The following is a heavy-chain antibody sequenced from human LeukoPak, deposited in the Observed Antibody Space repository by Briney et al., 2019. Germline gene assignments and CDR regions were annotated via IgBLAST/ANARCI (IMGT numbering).Heavy chain of an antibody. J-gene: IGHJ4*02. CDR2: IYSSVTT. CDR3: VSGIVGVTAPDY. D-gene: IGHD1-26*01. V-gene: IGHV4-4*07. Sequence: SETLSLTCTVSGGSISSYKWSWVRQPAGKGLEWIGRIYSSVTTNYNPSLKSRVNMSVDTSKNHFSLKLTSVTAADTAVYYCVSGIVGVTAPDYWGQGALVIVSS. CDR1: GGSISSYK.